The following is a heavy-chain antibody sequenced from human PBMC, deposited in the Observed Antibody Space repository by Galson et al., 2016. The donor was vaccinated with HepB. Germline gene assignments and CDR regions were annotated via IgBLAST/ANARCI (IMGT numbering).Heavy chain of an antibody. CDR3: ARRLDTQRRIAGWGWGMDV. Sequence: SLRLSCAASGFTFRDYAMSWVRQAPGKGLEWVSTISGGGASTYYADSVKGRFTISRDNSKNTLNLQMSSLRAEDTGVYYCARRLDTQRRIAGWGWGMDVWGQGTTVTVS. CDR2: ISGGGAST. J-gene: IGHJ6*02. CDR1: GFTFRDYA. V-gene: IGHV3-23*01. D-gene: IGHD6-19*01.